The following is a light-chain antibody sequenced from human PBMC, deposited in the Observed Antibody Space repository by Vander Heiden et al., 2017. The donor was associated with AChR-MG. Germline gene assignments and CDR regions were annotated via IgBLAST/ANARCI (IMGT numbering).Light chain of an antibody. J-gene: IGKJ3*01. CDR1: QSISSW. CDR2: KAS. V-gene: IGKV1-5*03. CDR3: QQYNSYPT. Sequence: DIQMTQSPSTLSASVGVRVTITCRASQSISSWLAWYQQKPGKAPKLLIYKASSLESGVPSRFSGSGSGTEFTLTISSLQPDDFATYYCQQYNSYPTFGPGTKVDIK.